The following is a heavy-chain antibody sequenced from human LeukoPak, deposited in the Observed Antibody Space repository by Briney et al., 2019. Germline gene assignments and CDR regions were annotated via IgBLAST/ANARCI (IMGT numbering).Heavy chain of an antibody. CDR1: GFTFSSYG. J-gene: IGHJ4*02. CDR2: ITGSGGST. Sequence: PGGSLRLSCAASGFTFSSYGMHWVRQAPGRGLEWVSAITGSGGSTYYADSVKGRFTISRDNSKNTLYLQMNSLRAEDTAVYYCAKPNWNPFDYWGQGTLVTVSS. V-gene: IGHV3-23*01. D-gene: IGHD1-1*01. CDR3: AKPNWNPFDY.